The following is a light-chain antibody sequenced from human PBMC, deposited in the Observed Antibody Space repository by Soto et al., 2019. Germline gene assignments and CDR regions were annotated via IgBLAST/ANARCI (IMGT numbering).Light chain of an antibody. V-gene: IGKV3-11*01. J-gene: IGKJ4*01. CDR3: QQRSNWEVT. CDR1: QSVSSY. CDR2: DAS. Sequence: ELVLTQSPATLSLSPGEIATLSCSSSQSVSSYLAWYQQKPGQAPRLLIYDASNRATGIPARFSSSGSGTDLTLTISSLEPEAFAVYYCQQRSNWEVTFGGGTKVEIK.